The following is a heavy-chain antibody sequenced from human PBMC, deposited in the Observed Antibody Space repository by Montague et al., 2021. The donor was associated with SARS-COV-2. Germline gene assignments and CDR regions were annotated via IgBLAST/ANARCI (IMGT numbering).Heavy chain of an antibody. D-gene: IGHD4-23*01. CDR2: IDYSGST. CDR1: GGSISSSNYY. V-gene: IGHV4-39*07. CDR3: ARGGGNSAYHYYDGMDV. Sequence: SETLSLTCTVSGGSISSSNYYWGWIRQPPGKGLEGVVSIDYSGSTYYTPSLRIRVTMSVDTSKNQFSLKLNSVTAADTAVDYCARGGGNSAYHYYDGMDVWGLGTTVTVSS. J-gene: IGHJ6*02.